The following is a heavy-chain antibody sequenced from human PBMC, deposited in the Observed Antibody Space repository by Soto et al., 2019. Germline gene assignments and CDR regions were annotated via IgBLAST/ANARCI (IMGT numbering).Heavy chain of an antibody. V-gene: IGHV4-34*01. CDR1: GGSFSGYY. Sequence: SETLSLTCAVYGGSFSGYYWSWIRQSPGKGLEWIGEINHSGSTNYNPSLKSRVTISVDTSKNQFSLKLSSVAAADTAVYYCARVRGTTGTLGRWYYYYGMDVWGQGTTVTVS. CDR3: ARVRGTTGTLGRWYYYYGMDV. CDR2: INHSGST. D-gene: IGHD1-1*01. J-gene: IGHJ6*02.